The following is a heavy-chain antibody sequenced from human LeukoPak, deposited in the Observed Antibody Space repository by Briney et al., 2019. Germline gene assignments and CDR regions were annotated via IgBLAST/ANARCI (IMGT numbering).Heavy chain of an antibody. J-gene: IGHJ4*02. D-gene: IGHD5-12*01. V-gene: IGHV4-59*01. Sequence: SETLSLTCTVSGGSISSYYWSWIRQPPGKGLEWIGYIYYSGSTNYNPSLKSRVTISVDTSKNQFSLKLSSVTAADRAVYYCARFGWLRSDWFDYWGQGTLVTVSS. CDR2: IYYSGST. CDR3: ARFGWLRSDWFDY. CDR1: GGSISSYY.